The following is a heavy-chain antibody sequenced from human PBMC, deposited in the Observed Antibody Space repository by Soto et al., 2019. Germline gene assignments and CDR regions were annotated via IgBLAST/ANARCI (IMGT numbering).Heavy chain of an antibody. D-gene: IGHD5-12*01. V-gene: IGHV3-23*01. Sequence: EVQLLESGGGLVQPGGSLRLSCAASGFTFSSYAMSWVRQAPGKGLEWVSAISGSGGSTNYADSVKGRFTISRDNSKNTLYLQMNSLRAEDTAVYYCATSPLSILRGYQGPNHFDYWGQGTLVTVSS. CDR1: GFTFSSYA. CDR2: ISGSGGST. CDR3: ATSPLSILRGYQGPNHFDY. J-gene: IGHJ4*02.